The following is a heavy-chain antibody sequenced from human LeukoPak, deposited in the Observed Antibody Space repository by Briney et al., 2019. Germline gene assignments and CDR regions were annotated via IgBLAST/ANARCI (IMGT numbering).Heavy chain of an antibody. J-gene: IGHJ4*02. CDR1: GGSISSGGYY. CDR2: IYYSGST. D-gene: IGHD2-15*01. V-gene: IGHV4-31*03. CDR3: ARERYCSGGSCYHSDY. Sequence: PSETLSLTCTVSGGSISSGGYYWSWIRQHPGKGLEWIGYIYYSGSTYYNPSLKSRVTISVDTSKNQFSLKLSSVTAADTAVYYCARERYCSGGSCYHSDYWGQGTLVTVSS.